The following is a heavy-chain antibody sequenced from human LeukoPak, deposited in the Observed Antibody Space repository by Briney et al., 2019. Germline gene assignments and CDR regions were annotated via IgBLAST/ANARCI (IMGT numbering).Heavy chain of an antibody. CDR2: ISSSSTI. D-gene: IGHD4-17*01. V-gene: IGHV3-48*03. Sequence: GGSLRLSCAASGFTFSTYEMNWVRQAPGKGLEWVSYISSSSTIYYADSVKGRFTISRDNAKNSLYLQMNSLRAEDTAVYYCARSYGDYYYYYDMDVWGQGTTVTVSS. J-gene: IGHJ6*02. CDR1: GFTFSTYE. CDR3: ARSYGDYYYYYDMDV.